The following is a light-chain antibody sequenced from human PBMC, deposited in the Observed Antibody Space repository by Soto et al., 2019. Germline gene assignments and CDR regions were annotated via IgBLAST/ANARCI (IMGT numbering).Light chain of an antibody. J-gene: IGKJ2*01. CDR1: QSTRNN. Sequence: DIQMTQSPSSLSASVGDRVTITCRASQSTRNNLNWYQQKPGKAPNLLIYAAYSLPSGVPSRFSGSGSGTDFTLTISSLQPEDFATYYCQQGDSAPFTFGQGTKLEIK. V-gene: IGKV1-39*01. CDR3: QQGDSAPFT. CDR2: AAY.